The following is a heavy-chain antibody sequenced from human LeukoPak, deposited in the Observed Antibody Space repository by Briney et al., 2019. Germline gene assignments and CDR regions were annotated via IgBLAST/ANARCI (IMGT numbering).Heavy chain of an antibody. Sequence: SETLSLTCTVSGGSISSGDYFWTWIRQPPGKGLEWIGYLYYSGSTYYNPSLESRVTILADTSKNQFSLKLSSVTAADTAVYYCARGIQSSFDIWGQGTMVTVSS. D-gene: IGHD6-13*01. V-gene: IGHV4-30-4*01. CDR3: ARGIQSSFDI. J-gene: IGHJ3*02. CDR1: GGSISSGDYF. CDR2: LYYSGST.